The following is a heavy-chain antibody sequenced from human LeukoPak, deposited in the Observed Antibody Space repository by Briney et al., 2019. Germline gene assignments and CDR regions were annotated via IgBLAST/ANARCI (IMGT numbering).Heavy chain of an antibody. J-gene: IGHJ4*02. CDR1: GYTFTSYD. Sequence: GASVKVSCKASGYTFTSYDINWVRQATGQGLEWMGWMHPNSGNTGYAQKFQGRVNMTRNTSISTAYMEMSSLRSEDTAVYYCARDLHTYYYDSGGYHPPGYWGQGTLVTVSS. V-gene: IGHV1-8*01. D-gene: IGHD3-22*01. CDR2: MHPNSGNT. CDR3: ARDLHTYYYDSGGYHPPGY.